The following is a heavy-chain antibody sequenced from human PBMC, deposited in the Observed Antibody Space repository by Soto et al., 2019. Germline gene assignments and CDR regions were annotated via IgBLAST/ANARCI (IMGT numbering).Heavy chain of an antibody. V-gene: IGHV4-39*01. Sequence: PSETLSLTCTVSGGSISTSTYYWGWVRQPPGKGLEWIGTISYSGSTYYNPSLKSRVTISVDASKNQFSLKLTSVTAADTAVYYCARLYPPLRGSSWLDYWGQGTLVTVSS. CDR1: GGSISTSTYY. J-gene: IGHJ4*02. D-gene: IGHD6-13*01. CDR3: ARLYPPLRGSSWLDY. CDR2: ISYSGST.